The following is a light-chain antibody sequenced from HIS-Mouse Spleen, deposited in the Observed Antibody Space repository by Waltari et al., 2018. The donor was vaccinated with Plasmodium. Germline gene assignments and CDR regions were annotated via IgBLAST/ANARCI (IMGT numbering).Light chain of an antibody. Sequence: EIVMKQSPATLSVSPGERATLPCRASQSVSSNLAWYQQKPGQAPSLLIYCASTRATGIPARFSGSGSGTEFTLTISSLQSEDFAVYYCQQYNNWPFTFGPGTKVDIK. J-gene: IGKJ3*01. V-gene: IGKV3-15*01. CDR2: CAS. CDR1: QSVSSN. CDR3: QQYNNWPFT.